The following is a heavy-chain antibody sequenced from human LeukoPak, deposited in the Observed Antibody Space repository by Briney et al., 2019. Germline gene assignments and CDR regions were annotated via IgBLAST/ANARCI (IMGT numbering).Heavy chain of an antibody. V-gene: IGHV4-39*01. CDR1: GGSISSYY. D-gene: IGHD2-8*02. Sequence: SETLSLTCTVSGGSISSYYWAWIRQSPGKGLEWIGVIHYNGNNYYNPSLKSRVTISVDTSRMQFSLKLTSLTAADTAVYYCARQPTGHPNWFDPWGQGTLVTVSS. CDR2: IHYNGNN. CDR3: ARQPTGHPNWFDP. J-gene: IGHJ5*02.